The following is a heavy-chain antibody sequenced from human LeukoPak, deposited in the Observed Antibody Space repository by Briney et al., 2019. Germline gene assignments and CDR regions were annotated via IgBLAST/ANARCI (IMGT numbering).Heavy chain of an antibody. CDR1: GYTFTNYD. CDR2: MNPRSGDS. Sequence: ASVKVSCKASGYTFTNYDINWVRQATGQGLEWMAWMNPRSGDSRSAQKFQGRLTLTRDTSITTAYMELSTLRSDDTAVYFCATGLEVPADINAWGRGTQVTVSS. J-gene: IGHJ4*02. V-gene: IGHV1-8*01. D-gene: IGHD2-2*02. CDR3: ATGLEVPADINA.